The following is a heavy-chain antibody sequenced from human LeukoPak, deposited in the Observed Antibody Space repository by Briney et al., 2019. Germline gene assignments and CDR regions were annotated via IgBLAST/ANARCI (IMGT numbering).Heavy chain of an antibody. CDR2: IYYSGST. V-gene: IGHV4-39*07. J-gene: IGHJ5*02. D-gene: IGHD3-22*01. CDR3: ARLTYYYDSSTHYYWFDP. Sequence: PSETLSLTCSVSGGSISNRNYYWGWIRQPPGKGLEWIGSIYYSGSTYYNPSLKSPVTIFVDTSKNQFSLDLSSVTAVDTAVYYCARLTYYYDSSTHYYWFDPWGQGTLVTVSS. CDR1: GGSISNRNYY.